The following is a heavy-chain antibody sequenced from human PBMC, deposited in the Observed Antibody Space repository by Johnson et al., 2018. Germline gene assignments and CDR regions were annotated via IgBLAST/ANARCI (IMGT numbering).Heavy chain of an antibody. J-gene: IGHJ3*02. CDR1: GFTFSNAW. Sequence: VQLVESGGGLVKXGGSLRLXCAASGFTFSNAWLNWVRQAPGKGLEWVGRIKSKSHGGTSEFSAPVTGRFRSSTEESKNTLSLQMNSLKTEDTAVYYCTPDRGTPPGYFDWLHAFDIWGQGTMVTVSS. CDR2: IKSKSHGGTS. V-gene: IGHV3-15*01. D-gene: IGHD3-9*01. CDR3: TPDRGTPPGYFDWLHAFDI.